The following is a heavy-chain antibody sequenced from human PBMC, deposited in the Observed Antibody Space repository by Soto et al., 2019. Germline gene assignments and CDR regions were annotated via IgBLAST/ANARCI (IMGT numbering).Heavy chain of an antibody. CDR3: ARGVVPATDYYYYMDV. J-gene: IGHJ6*03. CDR2: MNPNSGNT. Sequence: ASVKVSCKASGYTFTSYDINWVRQATGQGLEWMGWMNPNSGNTGYAQKFQGRVTMTRNTSISTAYMELSSLRSEDTAVYYCARGVVPATDYYYYMDVWGKGTTVTVSS. D-gene: IGHD2-2*01. CDR1: GYTFTSYD. V-gene: IGHV1-8*01.